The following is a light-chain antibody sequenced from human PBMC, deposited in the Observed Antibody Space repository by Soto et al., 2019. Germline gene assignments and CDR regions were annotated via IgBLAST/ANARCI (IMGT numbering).Light chain of an antibody. J-gene: IGKJ4*01. Sequence: DIQMTQSPSTLSASVGDRVTITCRASQDIYNWLAWYQQKPGRAPRLLIYKTAGLESGVPSRFGGSGSGTEYTLTISSLQPDDFATYYCQQYSIYPITFGGGTKLDIK. CDR3: QQYSIYPIT. CDR1: QDIYNW. CDR2: KTA. V-gene: IGKV1-5*03.